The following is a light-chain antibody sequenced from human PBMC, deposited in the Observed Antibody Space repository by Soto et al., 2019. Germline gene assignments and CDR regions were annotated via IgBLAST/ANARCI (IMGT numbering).Light chain of an antibody. CDR1: QDLSNY. J-gene: IGKJ1*01. CDR2: AAS. CDR3: QNYNGAPWT. Sequence: DIQMTQSPSSLSASVGDRVTITCRASQDLSNYLAWYQQKPGKVPKLLIYAASTLHSVVPSRFSGSGSGTDFTLTISGLPPEDVAKYYCQNYNGAPWTFGQGTKVEIE. V-gene: IGKV1-27*01.